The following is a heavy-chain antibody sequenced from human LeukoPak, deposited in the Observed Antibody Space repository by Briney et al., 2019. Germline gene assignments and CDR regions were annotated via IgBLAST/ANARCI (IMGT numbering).Heavy chain of an antibody. J-gene: IGHJ4*02. D-gene: IGHD4-23*01. Sequence: SETLSLTCTVSGGSISSGGYYWSWIRQHPGKGLEWIGYIYYSGSTYYNPSLKSRVTISVDTSKNQFSLKLSSVTAADTAVYYCAREVVNQDFDYWGQGTLVTVSS. CDR1: GGSISSGGYY. CDR2: IYYSGST. CDR3: AREVVNQDFDY. V-gene: IGHV4-31*03.